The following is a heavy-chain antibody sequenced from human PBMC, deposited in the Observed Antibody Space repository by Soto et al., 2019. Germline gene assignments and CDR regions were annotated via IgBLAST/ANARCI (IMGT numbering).Heavy chain of an antibody. D-gene: IGHD3-10*01. CDR3: AKDAISMVRGTNNGFDL. CDR1: GFTFIDYA. CDR2: ISGSAIAT. Sequence: TGGPLRLSCAAAGFTFIDYAMSWVRQAPGKGLEWVSAISGSAIATYYADSVKGRFTISRDNSKNTLYLQMNRLRAEDTAVYYCAKDAISMVRGTNNGFDLWRQGTLV. V-gene: IGHV3-23*01. J-gene: IGHJ5*02.